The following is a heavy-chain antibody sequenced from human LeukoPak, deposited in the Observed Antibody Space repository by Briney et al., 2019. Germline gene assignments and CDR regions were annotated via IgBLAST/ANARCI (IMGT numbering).Heavy chain of an antibody. J-gene: IGHJ4*02. CDR3: ARDPAKKYSSSWYRRPPDDEPSFDY. D-gene: IGHD6-13*01. CDR2: IKYDGSEK. Sequence: GGSLRLSCAASGFTFSSYWMSWVRQAPGKGLEWVANIKYDGSEKHYVDSVKGRFTISRDNAKNSLYLQMNSPRAEDTAVYYCARDPAKKYSSSWYRRPPDDEPSFDYWGQGTLVTVSS. CDR1: GFTFSSYW. V-gene: IGHV3-7*01.